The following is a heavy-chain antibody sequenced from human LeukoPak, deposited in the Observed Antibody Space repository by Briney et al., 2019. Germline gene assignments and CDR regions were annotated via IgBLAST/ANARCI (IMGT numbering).Heavy chain of an antibody. D-gene: IGHD1-26*01. J-gene: IGHJ4*02. Sequence: SETLSLTCAVYGGSFSGYYWSWIRQPPGKGLEWLGEINHSGSTNYNPSLKSRVTISVDTSKNQFSLKLSSVTAADTAVYYCARAPYWSGSYYVYWGQGTLVTVSS. V-gene: IGHV4-34*01. CDR3: ARAPYWSGSYYVY. CDR2: INHSGST. CDR1: GGSFSGYY.